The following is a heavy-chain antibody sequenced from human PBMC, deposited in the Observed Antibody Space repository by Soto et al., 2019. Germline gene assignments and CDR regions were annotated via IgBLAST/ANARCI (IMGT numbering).Heavy chain of an antibody. V-gene: IGHV1-69*08. CDR1: GGTFSSYT. D-gene: IGHD2-21*01. J-gene: IGHJ3*02. CDR3: ARDGLQQSVGMGGDAFDI. Sequence: QVQLVQSGAEVKKPGSSVKVSCKASGGTFSSYTISWVRQAPGQGLEWMGRIIPILGIANYAQKFQGRVTITADKSTSTAYMELSSLRSEDTAVYYCARDGLQQSVGMGGDAFDIWGQGTMVTVSS. CDR2: IIPILGIA.